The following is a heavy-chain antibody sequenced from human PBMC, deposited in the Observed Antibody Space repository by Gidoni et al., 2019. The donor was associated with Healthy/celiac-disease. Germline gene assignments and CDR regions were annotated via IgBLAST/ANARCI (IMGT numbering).Heavy chain of an antibody. CDR2: INHSGST. D-gene: IGHD4-17*01. CDR1: GGSFSGYY. V-gene: IGHV4-34*01. CDR3: ARGGDSGYFDY. J-gene: IGHJ4*02. Sequence: VQLQQWGAGVLKPSETLSLTCAVYGGSFSGYYWSWIRQPPGKGLEWIGEINHSGSTNYNPSLKSRVTISVDTSKNQFSLKLSSVTAADTAVYYCARGGDSGYFDYWGQGTLVTVSS.